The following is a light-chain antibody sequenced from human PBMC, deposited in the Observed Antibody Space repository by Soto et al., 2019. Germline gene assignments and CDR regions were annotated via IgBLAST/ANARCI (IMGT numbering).Light chain of an antibody. Sequence: QSVMTQPPSVSAAPGQKVTISCSGSSSNIGGNSVSWYQQHPGKAPKLLIYEVTNRPSGVSDRFSGSKSGNTASLTISGLQAEDEANYYCNSYTTLSNRVFGTGTKLTVL. CDR1: SSNIGGNS. V-gene: IGLV2-14*01. CDR3: NSYTTLSNRV. J-gene: IGLJ1*01. CDR2: EVT.